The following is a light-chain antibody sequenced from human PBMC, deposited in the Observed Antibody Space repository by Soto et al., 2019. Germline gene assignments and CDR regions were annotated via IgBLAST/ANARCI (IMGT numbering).Light chain of an antibody. V-gene: IGKV3D-11*01. Sequence: EIVLTQSPATLSLSPGERATLSCRASQGVSSFLAWCQRKPGQAPRLLIYDAPNRATGIPDRFSGSGPGTYFTLTISSLAPEDFALYDCQHRSNWHGLTVGGGTKVEIK. CDR2: DAP. CDR3: QHRSNWHGLT. J-gene: IGKJ4*01. CDR1: QGVSSF.